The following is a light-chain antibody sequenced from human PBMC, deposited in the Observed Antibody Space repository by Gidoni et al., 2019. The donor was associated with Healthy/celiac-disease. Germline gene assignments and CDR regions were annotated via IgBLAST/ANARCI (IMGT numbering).Light chain of an antibody. CDR2: YAS. CDR1: QSVSSY. J-gene: IGKJ5*01. Sequence: EIVLTQSPATLSWSPGERATLSCRASQSVSSYLAWYQQKPGQAPRLLIYYASTRATGIPARFSGSGSGPDFTLTLSSLEPEAFSVYYCQQRSNWPPITFGQXTRLEIK. CDR3: QQRSNWPPIT. V-gene: IGKV3-11*01.